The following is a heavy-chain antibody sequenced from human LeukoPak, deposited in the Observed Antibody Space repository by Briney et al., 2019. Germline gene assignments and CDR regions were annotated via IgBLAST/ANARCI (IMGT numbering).Heavy chain of an antibody. J-gene: IGHJ3*02. V-gene: IGHV1-2*06. CDR3: ATSRVRLDSGYYPDAFDI. CDR1: GYTFTGYY. CDR2: INPNSGGT. D-gene: IGHD3-22*01. Sequence: ASVKVSCKASGYTFTGYYMHWVRQAPGQGLEWMGRINPNSGGTNYAQKVQGRVTMTRATSISTANMELSRLTSDDTAVYYCATSRVRLDSGYYPDAFDIWGQGTMVTVSS.